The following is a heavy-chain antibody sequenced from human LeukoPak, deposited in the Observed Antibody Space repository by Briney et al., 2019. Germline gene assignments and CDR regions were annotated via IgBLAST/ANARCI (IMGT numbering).Heavy chain of an antibody. CDR2: IYATGST. CDR1: GGSISSYY. D-gene: IGHD6-13*01. CDR3: ARRTNSWYFDY. V-gene: IGHV4-4*07. Sequence: SETLSLTCTVSGGSISSYYWNWIRQPAGKGLEWIARIYATGSTIYNPSLKSRVTMSVDTAKNQFSLNLSSVTAADTAVYYCARRTNSWYFDYWGQGALVTVSS. J-gene: IGHJ4*02.